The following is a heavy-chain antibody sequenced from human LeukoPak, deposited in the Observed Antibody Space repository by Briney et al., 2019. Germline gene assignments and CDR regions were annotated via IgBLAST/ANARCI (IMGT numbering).Heavy chain of an antibody. Sequence: SQTLSLTCAISGDSVSSNSAAWNWIRQSPSRGLEWLGRTYYRSKWYNDYAVSVKSRITINPDTSKNQFSLQLNSVTPEDTAAYYCARDSDIVVVKEGYYYGMDVWGKGTTVTVSS. D-gene: IGHD2-2*01. CDR1: GDSVSSNSAA. J-gene: IGHJ6*04. CDR3: ARDSDIVVVKEGYYYGMDV. V-gene: IGHV6-1*01. CDR2: TYYRSKWYN.